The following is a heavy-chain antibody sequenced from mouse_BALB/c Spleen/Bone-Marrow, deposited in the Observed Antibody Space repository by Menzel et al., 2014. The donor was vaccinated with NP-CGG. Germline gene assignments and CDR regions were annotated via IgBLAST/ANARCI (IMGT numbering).Heavy chain of an antibody. Sequence: VQLQQSGAEFVMPGASVKMSCKASGYTFTDYWIHWVKQRPGQGLEWIGAIDTSDSYSSYNQKFKGKATLTVDESSSTAYMQLNSLTSEDSAVYYCARKKRNYGNYYWFPYWGDGTLATVSA. CDR1: GYTFTDYW. J-gene: IGHJ3*01. D-gene: IGHD2-1*01. V-gene: IGHV1-69*01. CDR3: ARKKRNYGNYYWFPY. CDR2: IDTSDSYS.